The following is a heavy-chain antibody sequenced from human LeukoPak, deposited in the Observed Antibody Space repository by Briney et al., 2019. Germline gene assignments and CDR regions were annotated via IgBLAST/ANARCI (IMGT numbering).Heavy chain of an antibody. CDR2: IYYSGST. J-gene: IGHJ4*02. Sequence: SETLSLTCTVSGGSISGSTYYWGWVRQPPGKGLEWIGSIYYSGSTYYNPSLKSRVAISVDTSKNQFSLKLSSVTAADTAVYFCTLRNFWGQGSLVTISS. CDR1: GGSISGSTYY. CDR3: TLRNF. V-gene: IGHV4-39*01.